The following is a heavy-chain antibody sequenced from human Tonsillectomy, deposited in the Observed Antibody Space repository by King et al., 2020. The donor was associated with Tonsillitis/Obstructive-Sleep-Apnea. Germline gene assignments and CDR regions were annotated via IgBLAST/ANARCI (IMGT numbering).Heavy chain of an antibody. CDR1: GFTFSSYW. D-gene: IGHD4-17*01. J-gene: IGHJ3*02. CDR2: INSDGSST. Sequence: VQLVESGGGLVQPGGSLRLSCAASGFTFSSYWMHWVRQAPGKGLVCVSRINSDGSSTSYAESVKGRFTISRDNAKNTLYLQMNSLRAEDTAVYYCASPYGDFAFDIWGQGTMVTVSS. CDR3: ASPYGDFAFDI. V-gene: IGHV3-74*01.